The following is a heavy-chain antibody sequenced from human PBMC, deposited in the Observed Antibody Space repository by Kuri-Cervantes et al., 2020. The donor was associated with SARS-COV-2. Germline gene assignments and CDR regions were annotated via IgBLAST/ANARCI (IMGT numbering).Heavy chain of an antibody. D-gene: IGHD3-16*01. CDR3: ARGRAFVGN. CDR1: GGSFSGYY. Sequence: PCAVYGGSFSGYYWSWIRQRPGKGLEWIGEINHSGSTNYNPCLKSRVTISVYTSKNQFSLKLSSVTAADTAVYYCARGRAFVGNWGQGTLVTVSS. J-gene: IGHJ4*02. V-gene: IGHV4-34*01. CDR2: INHSGST.